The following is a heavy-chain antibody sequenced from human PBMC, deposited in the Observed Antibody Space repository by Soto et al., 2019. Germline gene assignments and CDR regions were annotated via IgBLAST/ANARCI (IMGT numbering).Heavy chain of an antibody. CDR2: IYYSGST. CDR3: ARVPVLRFLEWYFDY. D-gene: IGHD3-3*01. V-gene: IGHV4-59*01. Sequence: SETLSLTWTVSGGSISSYDGSWILQHPGKGLEWIGYIYYSGSTNYNPSLKSRVTISVDTSKNQFSLKLSSVTAADTAVYYCARVPVLRFLEWYFDYWGQGTLVTVSS. J-gene: IGHJ4*02. CDR1: GGSISSYD.